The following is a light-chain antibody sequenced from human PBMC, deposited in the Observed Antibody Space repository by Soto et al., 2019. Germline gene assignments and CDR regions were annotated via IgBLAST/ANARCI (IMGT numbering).Light chain of an antibody. CDR2: DAS. Sequence: EIVLTQSPATLSLSPGERATLSCGASQSVNNNYLAWYQQKPGPAPRLLIYDASSRATGIPDRFSGSGSGTDFTLTISRLEPEDFAVYSCQQYGTSPQTFGQGTKVEIK. V-gene: IGKV3D-20*01. CDR3: QQYGTSPQT. J-gene: IGKJ1*01. CDR1: QSVNNNY.